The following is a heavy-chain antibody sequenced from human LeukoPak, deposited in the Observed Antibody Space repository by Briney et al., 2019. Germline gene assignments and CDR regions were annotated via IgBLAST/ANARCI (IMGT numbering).Heavy chain of an antibody. CDR2: IGSSGSTI. J-gene: IGHJ4*02. D-gene: IGHD5-12*01. Sequence: GGSLRLSCAASGFTFSDYYMSWIRQAPGKGLEWVSYIGSSGSTIYYADSVKGRFTISRDNAKNSLYLQMNSLRAEDTAVYYCARDLLLRLGASYFDYWGQGTLVTVSS. CDR1: GFTFSDYY. CDR3: ARDLLLRLGASYFDY. V-gene: IGHV3-11*01.